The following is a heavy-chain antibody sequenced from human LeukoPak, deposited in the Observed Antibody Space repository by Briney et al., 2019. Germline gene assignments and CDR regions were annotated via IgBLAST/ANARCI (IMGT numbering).Heavy chain of an antibody. Sequence: GGSLRLSCAASGFTFSSYEMNWVRQAPGKGLEWVSYISSSGSTRYYADPVKGRFTISRDNAKNSLSLQMNSLRAEDTAVYYCARGWRYFDCWGQGTLVTVSS. D-gene: IGHD3-9*01. CDR3: ARGWRYFDC. J-gene: IGHJ4*02. CDR1: GFTFSSYE. V-gene: IGHV3-48*03. CDR2: ISSSGSTR.